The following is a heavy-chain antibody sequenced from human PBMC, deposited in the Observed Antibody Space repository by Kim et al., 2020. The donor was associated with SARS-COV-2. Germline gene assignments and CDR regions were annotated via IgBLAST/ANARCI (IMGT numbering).Heavy chain of an antibody. CDR1: GYAFTSFG. CDR2: ISGYNGNT. J-gene: IGHJ5*02. CDR3: VRDFLKVEVSDILTAYRTWLDP. D-gene: IGHD3-9*01. V-gene: IGHV1-18*01. Sequence: ASVKVSCKTSGYAFTSFGISWVRQAPGQGLEWMGWISGYNGNTYSAPKFRGRVTMTTDTSMSTGYMELRSLRSDDTAVYFCVRDFLKVEVSDILTAYRTWLDPWGQGTPVTVSS.